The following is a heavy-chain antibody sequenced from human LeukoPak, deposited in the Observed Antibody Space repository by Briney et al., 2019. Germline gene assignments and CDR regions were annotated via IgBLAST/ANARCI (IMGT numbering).Heavy chain of an antibody. CDR2: IRYDGNNK. Sequence: GGSLRLSCAASGFTFSDYSMHWVRQAPGKGLNWVAFIRYDGNNKYYADSVKGRFTISRDNSKNTLYLQMNSLRAEDTAVYYCAKYDSSGYYFSSYFDYWGQGTLVTVSS. J-gene: IGHJ4*02. V-gene: IGHV3-30*02. CDR3: AKYDSSGYYFSSYFDY. CDR1: GFTFSDYS. D-gene: IGHD3-22*01.